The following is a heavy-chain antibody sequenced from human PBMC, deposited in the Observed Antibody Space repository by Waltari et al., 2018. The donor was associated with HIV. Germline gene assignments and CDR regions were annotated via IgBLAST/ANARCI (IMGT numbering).Heavy chain of an antibody. J-gene: IGHJ5*01. D-gene: IGHD3-10*01. CDR1: GGAFVSHP. Sequence: QVQLVQSGAEVKKPGSSVKVYCKASGGAFVSHPFNWVRQAPGQGLEWMGSAIPMFGTANYARKFQGRVTITADKSTTTAYIELNGLRVDDTAVYYCASARETMGVDFDSWGQGTLVTVS. CDR3: ASARETMGVDFDS. CDR2: AIPMFGTA. V-gene: IGHV1-69*08.